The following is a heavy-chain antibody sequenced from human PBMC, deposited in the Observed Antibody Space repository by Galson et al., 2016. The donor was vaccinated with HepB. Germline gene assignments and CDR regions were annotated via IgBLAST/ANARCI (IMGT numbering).Heavy chain of an antibody. CDR1: GFTFSTYT. D-gene: IGHD1-26*01. CDR2: ISYDGSNK. CDR3: AREGSYYTLDY. V-gene: IGHV3-30-3*01. J-gene: IGHJ4*02. Sequence: SLRLSCAASGFTFSTYTMHWVRQAPGKGLEWVALISYDGSNKYYADSVKGRFTISRDNSKITLYLQMNSLRPEDTAVYYCAREGSYYTLDYWGQGTLVTVSS.